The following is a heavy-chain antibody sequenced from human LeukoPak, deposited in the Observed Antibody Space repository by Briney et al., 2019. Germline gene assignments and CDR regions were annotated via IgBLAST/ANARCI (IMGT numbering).Heavy chain of an antibody. CDR1: GGSISGYY. V-gene: IGHV4-59*01. Sequence: PSETLSLTCTVSGGSISGYYWSWIRQPPGKGLEWIGYIYYSGSTTYNPSLKSRVTISLDKSKNQFSLKLNSVTAADTAVYYCARGGTVVTPVLDNWGQGTLVTVSS. CDR2: IYYSGST. D-gene: IGHD4-23*01. CDR3: ARGGTVVTPVLDN. J-gene: IGHJ4*02.